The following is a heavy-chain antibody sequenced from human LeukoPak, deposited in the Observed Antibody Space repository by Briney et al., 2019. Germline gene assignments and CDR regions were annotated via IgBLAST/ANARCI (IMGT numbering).Heavy chain of an antibody. CDR2: INHSGST. Sequence: SETLSLTCAVYGGSFSGYYWSWIRQPPGKGLEWIGEINHSGSTNYNPSLKSRVAISVDTSKNHFSLRLNSVTAADTAVYYCATYSGTYSAFEIWGLGTLVTVSS. D-gene: IGHD1-26*01. V-gene: IGHV4-34*01. J-gene: IGHJ3*02. CDR1: GGSFSGYY. CDR3: ATYSGTYSAFEI.